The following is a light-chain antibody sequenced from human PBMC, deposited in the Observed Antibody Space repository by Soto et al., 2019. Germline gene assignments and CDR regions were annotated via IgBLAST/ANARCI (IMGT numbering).Light chain of an antibody. V-gene: IGLV1-44*01. Sequence: QSVLTQAPSASGTPGQRVTISCSGSNSNIGTNTVNWYRHLPGMAPKLLVYSDNLRPSGVPDRFSGSKSGTSASLAISGLQSEDEADYYCASWDDSLNAWLFGGGTQLTVL. CDR1: NSNIGTNT. CDR2: SDN. CDR3: ASWDDSLNAWL. J-gene: IGLJ3*02.